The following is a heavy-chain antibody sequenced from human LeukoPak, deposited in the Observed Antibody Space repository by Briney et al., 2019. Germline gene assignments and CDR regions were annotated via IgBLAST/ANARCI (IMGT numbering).Heavy chain of an antibody. Sequence: ASVKVSCKASGYTFTSYYMHWVRQAPGQGLEWMGIINPSGGSTSYAQKFQGRVTMTRDTSTGTVYMELSSLRSEDTAVYYCARETPLRGDSSGPRRFDPWGQGTLVTVSS. CDR2: INPSGGST. V-gene: IGHV1-46*01. D-gene: IGHD3-22*01. J-gene: IGHJ5*02. CDR3: ARETPLRGDSSGPRRFDP. CDR1: GYTFTSYY.